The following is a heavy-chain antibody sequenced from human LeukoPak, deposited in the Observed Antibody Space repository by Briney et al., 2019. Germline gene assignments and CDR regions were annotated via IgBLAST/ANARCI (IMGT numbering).Heavy chain of an antibody. CDR2: INHSGST. J-gene: IGHJ4*02. CDR3: ARENKATYYYGSGSYSYFDY. D-gene: IGHD3-10*01. V-gene: IGHV4-34*01. Sequence: SETLSLTCAVYGGSFSGYYWSWIRQPPGKGLEWIGEINHSGSTNYNPSLKSRVTISVDTSKNQFSLKLSSVTAADTAVYYCARENKATYYYGSGSYSYFDYWGQGTLVTVSS. CDR1: GGSFSGYY.